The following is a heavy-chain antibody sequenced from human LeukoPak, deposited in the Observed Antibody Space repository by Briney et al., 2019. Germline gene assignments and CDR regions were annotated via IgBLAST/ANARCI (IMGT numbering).Heavy chain of an antibody. D-gene: IGHD2-2*01. Sequence: GSVKVSCKASGYTFTSFDINWVRQATGQGLEWMGWMNPNSGNAGYAQNFQGRVTLTRNTSIGTAYMELSGLRSEDTAVYYCASPQRQDIVIVPGIAPYYYYAMDVWGQGTTVTVSS. J-gene: IGHJ6*02. V-gene: IGHV1-8*01. CDR1: GYTFTSFD. CDR2: MNPNSGNA. CDR3: ASPQRQDIVIVPGIAPYYYYAMDV.